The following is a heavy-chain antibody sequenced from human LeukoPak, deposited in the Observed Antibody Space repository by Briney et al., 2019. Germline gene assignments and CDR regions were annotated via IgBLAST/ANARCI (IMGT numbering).Heavy chain of an antibody. D-gene: IGHD3-3*01. CDR3: ARTLRFLEWLYEEPFNY. CDR1: GYSISSGYY. CDR2: IYHSGST. Sequence: SSETLSLTCTVSGYSISSGYYWGWIRQPPGKGLEWIGSIYHSGSTYYNPSLKSRVTISVDTSKNQFSLKLSSVTAADTAVYYCARTLRFLEWLYEEPFNYWGQGTLVTVSS. J-gene: IGHJ4*02. V-gene: IGHV4-38-2*02.